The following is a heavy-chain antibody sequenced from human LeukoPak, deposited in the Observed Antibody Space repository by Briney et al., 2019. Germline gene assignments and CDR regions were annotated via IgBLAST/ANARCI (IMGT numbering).Heavy chain of an antibody. V-gene: IGHV1-69*13. Sequence: AASVKVSCKASGGTFSSYAISWVRQAPGQGLEWMGGIIPIFGTANYAQKFQGRVTITADEYTSTAYMELSSLRSEDTAVYYCARGAYYGSGITYGMDVWGKGTTVTVSS. CDR2: IIPIFGTA. J-gene: IGHJ6*04. CDR1: GGTFSSYA. D-gene: IGHD3-10*01. CDR3: ARGAYYGSGITYGMDV.